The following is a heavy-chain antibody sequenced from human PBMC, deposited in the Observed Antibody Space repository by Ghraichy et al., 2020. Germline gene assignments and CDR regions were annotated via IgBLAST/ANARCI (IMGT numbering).Heavy chain of an antibody. CDR3: ARDRRRDGYNLHF. Sequence: GESLNISCVASGFNVNNDYMTWVRQAPGKGLEWVSVMSSGGSTYYADSGKGRFTISRDISKNTLYLQMNNLRVEDTGMYYCARDRRRDGYNLHFWGQGTLVTVSS. CDR2: MSSGGST. J-gene: IGHJ4*02. D-gene: IGHD5-24*01. V-gene: IGHV3-53*01. CDR1: GFNVNNDY.